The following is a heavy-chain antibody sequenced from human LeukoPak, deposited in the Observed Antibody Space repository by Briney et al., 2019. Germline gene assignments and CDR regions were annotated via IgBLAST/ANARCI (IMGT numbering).Heavy chain of an antibody. D-gene: IGHD1-26*01. Sequence: SQTLSLTCIVSGGSISSGSYYWSWIRQPAGKGLEWIGRIYTSGSTNYNPSLKSRVTISVDTSKNQFSLNMSSETAADTAVYYCARLKVWRASAIDYWGQGTPVTVSS. CDR1: GGSISSGSYY. CDR3: ARLKVWRASAIDY. CDR2: IYTSGST. V-gene: IGHV4-61*02. J-gene: IGHJ4*02.